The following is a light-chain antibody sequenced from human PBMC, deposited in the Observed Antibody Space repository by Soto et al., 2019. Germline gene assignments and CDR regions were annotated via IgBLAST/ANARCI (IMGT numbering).Light chain of an antibody. CDR3: QQYGSSLRT. Sequence: EIVLTQSPGTLSLSPGEGATLSCRASQSLGSSYLAWYQQKPGQAPRLLIYGASSRATGIPDRFSGSGSGTDFTLTIGRLEPEDFAVYYCQQYGSSLRTFGQGTKVEIK. CDR2: GAS. V-gene: IGKV3-20*01. J-gene: IGKJ1*01. CDR1: QSLGSSY.